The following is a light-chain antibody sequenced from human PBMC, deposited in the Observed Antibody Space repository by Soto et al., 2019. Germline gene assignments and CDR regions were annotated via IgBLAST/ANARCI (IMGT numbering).Light chain of an antibody. CDR2: GAS. V-gene: IGKV3-15*01. CDR1: QSISSE. J-gene: IGKJ2*01. Sequence: EIVMTQSPATLSVSPGERDTLSCRASQSISSELAWYQQKPGQPPRLLIYGASTRATGVPARFTGSGSGSDFTLTISGLQSEDFAVYYCQQGHNWPLTVGQGTRLEI. CDR3: QQGHNWPLT.